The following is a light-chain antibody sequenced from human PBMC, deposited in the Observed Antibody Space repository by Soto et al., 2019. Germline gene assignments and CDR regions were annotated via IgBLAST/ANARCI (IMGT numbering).Light chain of an antibody. V-gene: IGKV1-5*03. CDR3: QQFTSSPPWT. CDR1: QSISSW. CDR2: KAS. Sequence: DIQMTQSPSTLSASVGDRVTITCRASQSISSWLAWYQQKPGKAPKLLIYKASSLESGVPSRFSGSGSGTEFTLTISSLLPDDFATYYCQQFTSSPPWTFGQGTKVEIQ. J-gene: IGKJ1*01.